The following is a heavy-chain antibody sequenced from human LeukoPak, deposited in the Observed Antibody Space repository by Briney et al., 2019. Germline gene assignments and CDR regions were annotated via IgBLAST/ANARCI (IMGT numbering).Heavy chain of an antibody. D-gene: IGHD5-18*01. CDR1: GFTFSSYG. CDR2: IRYDGSNK. Sequence: GSLRLSCAASGFTFSSYGMHWVRQAPGKGLEWVAFIRYDGSNKCYADSVKGRFTISRDNSKNTLYLQMNSLRAEDTAVYYCAKDERGGRYSYGPYYFDYWGQGTLVTVSS. CDR3: AKDERGGRYSYGPYYFDY. V-gene: IGHV3-30*02. J-gene: IGHJ4*02.